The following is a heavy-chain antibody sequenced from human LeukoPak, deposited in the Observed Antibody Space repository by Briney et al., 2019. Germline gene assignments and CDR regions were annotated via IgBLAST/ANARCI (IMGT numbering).Heavy chain of an antibody. CDR1: GYTFTGYY. J-gene: IGHJ4*02. CDR2: INPNNGGT. Sequence: GLSVKVSCKASGYTFTGYYMHWVRQAPGQGLEWMGWINPNNGGTNYAQKFQGRVTMTRDTSISTAYMELSRLTSDDTAVYYCARGRGTTSSNFDYWGQGTLVTVSS. V-gene: IGHV1-2*02. CDR3: ARGRGTTSSNFDY. D-gene: IGHD2-2*01.